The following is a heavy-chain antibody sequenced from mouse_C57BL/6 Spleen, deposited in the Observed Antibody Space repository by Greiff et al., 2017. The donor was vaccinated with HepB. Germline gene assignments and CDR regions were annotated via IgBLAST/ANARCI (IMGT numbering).Heavy chain of an antibody. D-gene: IGHD3-2*02. CDR1: GYTFTSYG. J-gene: IGHJ3*01. Sequence: QVQLKQSGAELARPGASVKLSCKASGYTFTSYGISWVKQRTGQGLEWIGEIYPRSGNTYYNEKFKGKATLTADKSSSTAYMELRSLTSEDSAVYFCARLGTAQATLAWFAYWGQGTLVTVSA. CDR3: ARLGTAQATLAWFAY. CDR2: IYPRSGNT. V-gene: IGHV1-81*01.